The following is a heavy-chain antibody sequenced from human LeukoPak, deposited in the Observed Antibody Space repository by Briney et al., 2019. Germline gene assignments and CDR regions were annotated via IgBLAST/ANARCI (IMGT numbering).Heavy chain of an antibody. D-gene: IGHD2-2*01. CDR1: GGTFSSYA. CDR3: VSCSSTSCYEYLFDY. CDR2: MIRIFGIE. Sequence: SVKVSCKASGGTFSSYAISWVRQAPGQGLEWMGGMIRIFGIENYGQKFQGRVTITADESTSTAYMELSSLRFEDTAVYYCVSCSSTSCYEYLFDYWGQGTLVTVSS. V-gene: IGHV1-69*13. J-gene: IGHJ4*02.